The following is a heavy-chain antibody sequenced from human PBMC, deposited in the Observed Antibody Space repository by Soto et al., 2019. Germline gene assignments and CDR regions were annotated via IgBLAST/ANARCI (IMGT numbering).Heavy chain of an antibody. D-gene: IGHD4-17*01. CDR2: IYHSGST. V-gene: IGHV4-4*02. Sequence: QVQLQESGPGLVKPSGTLSLTCAVSGGSISSSNWWSWVRQPPGKGLEWIGEIYHSGSTNYNPSLTSRVTISVEESKNQCSLKLSSVTAADTAVYYCARVGSSDYGHYGTSGWFEYWGQGTLVTVSS. CDR3: ARVGSSDYGHYGTSGWFEY. J-gene: IGHJ4*02. CDR1: GGSISSSNW.